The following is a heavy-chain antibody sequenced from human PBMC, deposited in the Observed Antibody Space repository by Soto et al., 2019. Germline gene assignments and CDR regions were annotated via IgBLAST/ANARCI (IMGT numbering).Heavy chain of an antibody. V-gene: IGHV3-21*02. CDR2: ISSNSAYI. CDR1: EFTFRSFT. D-gene: IGHD6-13*01. Sequence: EVQLVESGGGLVKPGGPLRLSCAASEFTFRSFTMNCVRQAPGKGLEWVSTISSNSAYIYYTDALRGRFTISRDNAKNSLHLQMNSLRAEDTAVYYCTSDASRDSSARGWFDPWGSGTLVTVSS. CDR3: TSDASRDSSARGWFDP. J-gene: IGHJ5*02.